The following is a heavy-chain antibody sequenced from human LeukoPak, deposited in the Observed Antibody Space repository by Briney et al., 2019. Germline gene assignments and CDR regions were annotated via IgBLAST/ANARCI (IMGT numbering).Heavy chain of an antibody. J-gene: IGHJ4*02. CDR2: IIPIFGIA. D-gene: IGHD1-26*01. CDR3: ARVVVGAIDY. Sequence: SVKVSCKASGGTFSSYAISWVRQAPGQGLEWMGRIIPIFGIANYAQKFQGRVTITADKSTSTAYVELSSLRSEDTAVYYCARVVVGAIDYWGQGTLVTVSS. CDR1: GGTFSSYA. V-gene: IGHV1-69*04.